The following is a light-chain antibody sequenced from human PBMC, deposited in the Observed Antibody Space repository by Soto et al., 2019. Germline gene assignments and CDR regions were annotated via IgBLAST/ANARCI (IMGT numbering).Light chain of an antibody. CDR1: QSVSSSY. CDR3: QQYRSSPPYT. Sequence: EIVLTQSPGTLSLSPGERATLSCRASQSVSSSYLAWYQQKPGQAPRLLIYGASSRATGIPDMFSGSGSGTDVTLTISRLEPEDFAVYYCQQYRSSPPYTFGQGTKLEIK. J-gene: IGKJ2*01. CDR2: GAS. V-gene: IGKV3-20*01.